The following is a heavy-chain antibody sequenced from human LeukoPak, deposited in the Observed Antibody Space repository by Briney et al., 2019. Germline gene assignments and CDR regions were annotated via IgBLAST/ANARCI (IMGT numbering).Heavy chain of an antibody. CDR3: ARDRIPYSGGWYGVYYFDY. V-gene: IGHV7-4-1*02. Sequence: ASVKVSCKASGYTFTSYAMNWVRQAPGQGLEWMGWINTNTGNPTYAQGFTGRFVFSLDTSVSTAYLQISSLKAEDTAVYYCARDRIPYSGGWYGVYYFDYWGQGTLVTVSS. CDR1: GYTFTSYA. J-gene: IGHJ4*02. D-gene: IGHD6-19*01. CDR2: INTNTGNP.